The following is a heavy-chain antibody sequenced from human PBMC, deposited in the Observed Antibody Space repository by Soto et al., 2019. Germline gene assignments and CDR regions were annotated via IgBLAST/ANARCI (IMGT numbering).Heavy chain of an antibody. Sequence: LLLSXAASVVTWSIYTIGWFREVPVKGLEWVSAISGSGGSTYYAESVKGRFTISRDNSKKTLYLRMNSLRVEDTAIYYCANSEHQRRSIGFDYSGQANMATLYS. V-gene: IGHV3-23*01. J-gene: IGHJ4*02. D-gene: IGHD3-16*02. CDR2: ISGSGGST. CDR1: VVTWSIYT. CDR3: ANSEHQRRSIGFDY.